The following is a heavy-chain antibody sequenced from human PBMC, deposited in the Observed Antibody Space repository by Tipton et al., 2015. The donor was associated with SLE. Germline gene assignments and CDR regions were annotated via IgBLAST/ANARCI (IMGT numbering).Heavy chain of an antibody. CDR2: IYSSGST. CDR3: ARGGGSYYDY. D-gene: IGHD1-26*01. CDR1: GGSFSGYY. V-gene: IGHV4-59*10. Sequence: LRLSCAVYGGSFSGYYWSWIRQPPGKGLEWIGRIYSSGSTIYNPSLKSRLTLSLDTSKNQFSLRVRSVTAADTAVYYCARGGGSYYDYWGQGTLVTVSS. J-gene: IGHJ4*02.